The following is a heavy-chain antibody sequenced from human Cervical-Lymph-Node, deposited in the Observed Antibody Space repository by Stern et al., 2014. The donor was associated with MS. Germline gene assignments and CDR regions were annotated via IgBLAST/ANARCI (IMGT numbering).Heavy chain of an antibody. Sequence: VQLVESGAEVKKPGSSGRVSCKASGGTFSSYAISWVRQPPGQGLEWMGGIIPMFGTANYAQKFQGRVTITADDSTTTAYMEVSSLRSEDTAVYYCASSVGELTPEAVWGQGTTVTVFS. CDR3: ASSVGELTPEAV. CDR1: GGTFSSYA. J-gene: IGHJ6*02. CDR2: IIPMFGTA. V-gene: IGHV1-69*01. D-gene: IGHD3-10*01.